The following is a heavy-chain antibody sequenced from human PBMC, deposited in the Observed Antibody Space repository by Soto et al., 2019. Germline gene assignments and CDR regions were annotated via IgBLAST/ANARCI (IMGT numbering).Heavy chain of an antibody. Sequence: QVQLVESGGGVVQPGRSLRLSCAASGFTFSSYAMHWVRQAPGKGLEWVAVISYDGSNKYYADSVKGRFTISRDNSKNTLYLQMNSLRVEDTAVYYCARSMTTVVTPVSYWGQGTLVIVSS. V-gene: IGHV3-30-3*01. CDR1: GFTFSSYA. CDR3: ARSMTTVVTPVSY. J-gene: IGHJ4*02. D-gene: IGHD4-17*01. CDR2: ISYDGSNK.